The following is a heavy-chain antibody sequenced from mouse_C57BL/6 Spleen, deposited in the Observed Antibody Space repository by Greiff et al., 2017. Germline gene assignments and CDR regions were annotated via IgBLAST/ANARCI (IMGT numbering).Heavy chain of an antibody. CDR3: ARHYYGSSSDY. D-gene: IGHD1-1*01. Sequence: EVQRVESGPGLVKPSQSLSLTCSVTGYFITSGYYWNWIRQFPGNKLEWMGYIGYDGSNNYNPSLKNRISITRDTSKNQFFLKLNSVTTEDTATYYCARHYYGSSSDYWGQVTTLTVSS. J-gene: IGHJ2*01. V-gene: IGHV3-6*01. CDR1: GYFITSGYY. CDR2: IGYDGSN.